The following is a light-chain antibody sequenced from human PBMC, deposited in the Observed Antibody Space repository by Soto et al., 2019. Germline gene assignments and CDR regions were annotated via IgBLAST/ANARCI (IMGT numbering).Light chain of an antibody. J-gene: IGKJ5*01. CDR1: QTISTN. V-gene: IGKV1-39*01. Sequence: IQMTQSPSSLSASVGDRVSITCRATQTISTNLNWYQHKPGKAPNLLIYTASSLPSGVPSRFSGSGSGTDFTLTISSLQPEDFATYYCQQSYSTPHTFGQGTRLEIK. CDR2: TAS. CDR3: QQSYSTPHT.